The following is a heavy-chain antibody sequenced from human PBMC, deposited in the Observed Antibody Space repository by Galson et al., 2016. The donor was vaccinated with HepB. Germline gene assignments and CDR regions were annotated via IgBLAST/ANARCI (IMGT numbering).Heavy chain of an antibody. Sequence: SLRLSCAASGFSISSYVMHWVRQAPGKGLEWVAVIWSDGSNKYYADSVKGRFTISRDNSNNTLYLHMDSLRAADSAMYYCARDAGLVVTIGAANYWGLGTLVTVSS. CDR1: GFSISSYV. J-gene: IGHJ4*02. D-gene: IGHD3-22*01. CDR3: ARDAGLVVTIGAANY. CDR2: IWSDGSNK. V-gene: IGHV3-33*01.